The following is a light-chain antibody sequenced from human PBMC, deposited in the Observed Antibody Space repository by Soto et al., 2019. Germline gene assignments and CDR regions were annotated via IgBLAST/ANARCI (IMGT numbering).Light chain of an antibody. CDR3: QVWDSTTDHVV. J-gene: IGLJ2*01. CDR2: DDS. Sequence: SYELTQPPSVSVAPGQTARITCGGNNIGSKSVHWYQQKAGQAPVLVVHDDSDRPSGIPERFSGSSSGNTATLTISRVEGGGEADYYCQVWDSTTDHVVFAGGTKLTVL. CDR1: NIGSKS. V-gene: IGLV3-21*02.